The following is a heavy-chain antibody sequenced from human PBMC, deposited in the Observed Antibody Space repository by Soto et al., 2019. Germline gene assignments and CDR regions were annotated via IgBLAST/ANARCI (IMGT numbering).Heavy chain of an antibody. CDR1: GGSISSSSSY. CDR2: VYYSGYT. V-gene: IGHV4-39*01. CDR3: ARRGGATIMDY. Sequence: QLQLQESGPGLVKPSETLSLTCTVSGGSISSSSSYWDWIRQPPGKGLEWIGSVYYSGYTHYNPSLKSRVTISVDTSNNQFSLKLSSVTTADTAVYYCARRGGATIMDYWGQGTLVTVSS. J-gene: IGHJ4*02. D-gene: IGHD5-12*01.